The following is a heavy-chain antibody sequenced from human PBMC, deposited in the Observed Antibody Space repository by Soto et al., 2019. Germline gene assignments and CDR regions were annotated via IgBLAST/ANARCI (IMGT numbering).Heavy chain of an antibody. CDR2: ISYDGSNE. J-gene: IGHJ3*02. D-gene: IGHD2-21*02. CDR3: ARPLPFCGGDCYYAFDI. V-gene: IGHV3-30-3*01. CDR1: EFTFRSYA. Sequence: QVQLVESGGGVVQPGRSLRLSCAASEFTFRSYAMHWVRQAAGKGLEWVAVISYDGSNEYYADHLKGRFTIFRDNSKNPLYLQMRSLRDEDTAVYYCARPLPFCGGDCYYAFDIWGRGTMVTVSS.